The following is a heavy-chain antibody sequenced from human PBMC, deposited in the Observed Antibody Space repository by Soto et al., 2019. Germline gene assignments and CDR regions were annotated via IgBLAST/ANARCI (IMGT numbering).Heavy chain of an antibody. CDR2: INPGNGDT. Sequence: QVQLVQSGAEVKKPGASVKVSCRASGYTFTTYTLLWVRQAPGQRLEWMAWINPGNGDTKYSQNFPGRVTATRDTPASTGYMEMSILRSEDTATYACASRLPGLQIGWAWAVDIWGQGTMVTVSS. V-gene: IGHV1-3*01. CDR1: GYTFTTYT. CDR3: ASRLPGLQIGWAWAVDI. D-gene: IGHD2-21*02. J-gene: IGHJ3*02.